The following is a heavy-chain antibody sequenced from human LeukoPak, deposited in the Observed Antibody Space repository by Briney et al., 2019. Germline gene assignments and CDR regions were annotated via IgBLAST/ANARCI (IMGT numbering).Heavy chain of an antibody. D-gene: IGHD2-21*01. J-gene: IGHJ4*02. CDR3: AKDLIYVVSY. V-gene: IGHV3-21*04. CDR2: ISTAGSYI. CDR1: GFTFSSYS. Sequence: PGGSLRLSCVASGFTFSSYSMKWVRQAPGKGLEWVSSISTAGSYIHYADSVKGRFTISRDNSKNTLYLQMNSLRAEDTAVYYCAKDLIYVVSYWGQGTLVTVSS.